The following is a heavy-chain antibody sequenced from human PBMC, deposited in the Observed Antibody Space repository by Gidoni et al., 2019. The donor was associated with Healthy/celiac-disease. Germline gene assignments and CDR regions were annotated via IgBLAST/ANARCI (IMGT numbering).Heavy chain of an antibody. V-gene: IGHV3-30-3*01. D-gene: IGHD3-22*01. J-gene: IGHJ4*02. CDR3: ARAPYDSSGYYFDFDY. Sequence: QVQLVESGGGVVQPGRSLRLSCAASAFTFSSYAMHWVRQAPGKGLEWVAVISYDGSNKYYADSVKGRFTISRDNSKNTLYLQMNSLRAEDTAVYYCARAPYDSSGYYFDFDYWGQGTLVTVSS. CDR1: AFTFSSYA. CDR2: ISYDGSNK.